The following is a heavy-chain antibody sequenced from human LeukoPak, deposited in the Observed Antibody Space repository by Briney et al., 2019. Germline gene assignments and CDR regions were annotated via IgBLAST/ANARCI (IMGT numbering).Heavy chain of an antibody. CDR2: INPSGFST. D-gene: IGHD3-22*01. J-gene: IGHJ5*02. CDR1: GYTFTSYY. Sequence: ASVKVSCKASGYTFTSYYMHWVRQAPGQGLEWMGIINPSGFSTTYAQKFQGRVTMTRDTSTSTVYMELSSLRSEDTAVYYCAKRPAMIVVVANWFDPWGQGTLVTVSS. CDR3: AKRPAMIVVVANWFDP. V-gene: IGHV1-46*01.